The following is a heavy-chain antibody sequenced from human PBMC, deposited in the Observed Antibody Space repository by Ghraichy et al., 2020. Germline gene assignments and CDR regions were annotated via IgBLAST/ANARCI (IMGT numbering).Heavy chain of an antibody. D-gene: IGHD6-13*01. Sequence: GESLNISCAASGFTVSSNYMSWVRQAPGKGLEWVSVIYSGGSTYYADSVKGRFTISRDNSKNTLYLQMNSLRAEDTAVYYCARDQRSRGPMDVWGKGTTVTVSS. CDR2: IYSGGST. J-gene: IGHJ6*03. V-gene: IGHV3-53*01. CDR3: ARDQRSRGPMDV. CDR1: GFTVSSNY.